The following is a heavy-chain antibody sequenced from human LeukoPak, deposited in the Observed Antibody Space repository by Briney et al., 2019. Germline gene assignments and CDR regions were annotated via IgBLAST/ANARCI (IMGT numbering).Heavy chain of an antibody. CDR2: IYYSGST. Sequence: SETLSLTCTVSGGSISSYYWSWIRQPPGKGLEWIGYIYYSGSTNYNPSLKSRVTISVDTSKNQFSLKLSSVTAADTAVYYCASAHWDLLSFDYWGQGTLVTVSS. J-gene: IGHJ4*02. CDR3: ASAHWDLLSFDY. V-gene: IGHV4-59*08. CDR1: GGSISSYY. D-gene: IGHD1-26*01.